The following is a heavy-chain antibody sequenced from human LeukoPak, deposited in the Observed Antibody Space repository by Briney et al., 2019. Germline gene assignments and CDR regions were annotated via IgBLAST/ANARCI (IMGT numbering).Heavy chain of an antibody. V-gene: IGHV1-46*01. CDR2: INPSGGST. CDR3: ASSRRGSGSYPFDY. D-gene: IGHD3-10*01. CDR1: GYTFTSYY. Sequence: ASVTVSCTASGYTFTSYYMHWVRQAPGQGLEWMGVINPSGGSTSYAQKFQGRVTITRDTSTSTVYMEVSSLRSEDTAVYYCASSRRGSGSYPFDYWGQGTLVTVSS. J-gene: IGHJ4*02.